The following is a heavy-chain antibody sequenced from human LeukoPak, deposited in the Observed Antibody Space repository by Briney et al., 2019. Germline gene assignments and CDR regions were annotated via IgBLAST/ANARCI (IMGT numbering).Heavy chain of an antibody. CDR2: IIPIFGTA. CDR3: ASLRDSSGYYGY. Sequence: SVKVSCKASGYTFTSYDINWVRQATGQGLEWMGGIIPIFGTANYAQKFQGRVTITTDESTSTAYMELSSLRSEDTAVYYCASLRDSSGYYGYWGQGTLVTVSS. D-gene: IGHD3-22*01. CDR1: GYTFTSYD. V-gene: IGHV1-69*05. J-gene: IGHJ4*02.